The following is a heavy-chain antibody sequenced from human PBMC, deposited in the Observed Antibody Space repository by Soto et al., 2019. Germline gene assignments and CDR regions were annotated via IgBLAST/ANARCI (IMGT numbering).Heavy chain of an antibody. D-gene: IGHD5-18*01. CDR1: GFTFSSYW. CDR3: ARDSGYSYGPLDY. J-gene: IGHJ4*02. CDR2: ISYDGRDK. Sequence: GGSLRLSCAASGFTFSSYWVSWVRQAPGKGLEWVAVISYDGRDKHYADSAKGRFTISRDNSKNTLFLQLNSLRAEDTAVYYCARDSGYSYGPLDYWGQGTLVTVSS. V-gene: IGHV3-30*03.